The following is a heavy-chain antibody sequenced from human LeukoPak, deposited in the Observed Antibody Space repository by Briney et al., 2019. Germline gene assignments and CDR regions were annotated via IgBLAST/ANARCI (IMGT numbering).Heavy chain of an antibody. CDR2: INPSGGST. CDR3: ARGGGRVAGQLSPDY. Sequence: ASVKVSCKASEYTFTSYYMHWVRQAPGQGLEWMGIINPSGGSTSYAQKFQGRVTMTRDTSTYTVYMELSSLRSEDTAVYYCARGGGRVAGQLSPDYWGQGTLVTVSP. V-gene: IGHV1-46*01. J-gene: IGHJ4*02. CDR1: EYTFTSYY. D-gene: IGHD6-19*01.